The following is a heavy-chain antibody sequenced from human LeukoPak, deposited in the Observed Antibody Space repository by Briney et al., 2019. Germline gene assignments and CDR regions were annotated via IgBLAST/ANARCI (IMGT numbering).Heavy chain of an antibody. D-gene: IGHD6-13*01. J-gene: IGHJ4*02. Sequence: SETLSLTCAVSGGSISSSNWWSWVRQPPGKGLEWIGEIYHSGSTNYNPSLKSRVTISVDKSKNQFSLKLSSVTAADTAVYYCARGGPPGIAAAGTYFDYWGQGTLVTVSS. CDR2: IYHSGST. CDR1: GGSISSSNW. CDR3: ARGGPPGIAAAGTYFDY. V-gene: IGHV4-4*02.